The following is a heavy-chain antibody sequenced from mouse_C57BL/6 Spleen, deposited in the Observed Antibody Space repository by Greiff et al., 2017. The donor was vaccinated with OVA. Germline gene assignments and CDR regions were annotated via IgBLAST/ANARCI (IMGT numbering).Heavy chain of an antibody. Sequence: EVQGVESGGDLVKPGGSLKLSCAASGFTFSSYGMSWVRQTPDKRLEWVATISSGGSYTYYPDSVKGRFTISRDNAKNTLYLQMSSLKSEDTAMYYCARGGYDGYSFDYWGQGTSVTVSS. CDR3: ARGGYDGYSFDY. D-gene: IGHD2-3*01. V-gene: IGHV5-6*01. CDR1: GFTFSSYG. CDR2: ISSGGSYT. J-gene: IGHJ4*01.